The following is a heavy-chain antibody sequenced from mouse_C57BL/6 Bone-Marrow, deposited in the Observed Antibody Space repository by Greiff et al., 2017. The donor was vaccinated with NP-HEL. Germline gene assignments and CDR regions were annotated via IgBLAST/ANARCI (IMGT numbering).Heavy chain of an antibody. CDR2: IYPGSGST. CDR1: GYTFTSYW. V-gene: IGHV1-55*01. J-gene: IGHJ2*01. Sequence: VQLQQPGAELVKPGASVKMSCKASGYTFTSYWITWVKQRPGQGLEWIGDIYPGSGSTNYNEKFKSKATLTVDTSSSTAYMQLSSLTSEYSAVSYCARSRGYDCYLDYWGQGTTLTVSS. CDR3: ARSRGYDCYLDY. D-gene: IGHD2-4*01.